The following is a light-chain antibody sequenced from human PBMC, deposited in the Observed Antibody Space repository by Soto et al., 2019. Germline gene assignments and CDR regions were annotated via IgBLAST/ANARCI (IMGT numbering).Light chain of an antibody. J-gene: IGLJ2*01. CDR1: SSDVGDYSY. V-gene: IGLV2-14*01. CDR2: EVS. Sequence: QSALTQPASVSGSPGQSITISCTGASSDVGDYSYVSWYQHHPGQAPELLIYEVSNRPSGVSHRFSGSKSGNTASLTISGLQAEDEADYYCSSYTSTSTLVFGGGTKLTVL. CDR3: SSYTSTSTLV.